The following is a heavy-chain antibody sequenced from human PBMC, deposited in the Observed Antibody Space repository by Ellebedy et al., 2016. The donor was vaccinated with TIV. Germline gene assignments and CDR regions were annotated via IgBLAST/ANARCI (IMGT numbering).Heavy chain of an antibody. CDR1: GFTFSSYG. V-gene: IGHV3-33*01. CDR2: IWYDGSNK. CDR3: ARDPGFSRYYFDY. D-gene: IGHD6-13*01. J-gene: IGHJ4*02. Sequence: PGGSLRLSCAASGFTFSSYGMHWFRQASGKGLEWVAVIWYDGSNKYYADSVKGRFTISRDNSKNTLYLQMNSLRAEDTAVYYCARDPGFSRYYFDYWGQGTLVTVSS.